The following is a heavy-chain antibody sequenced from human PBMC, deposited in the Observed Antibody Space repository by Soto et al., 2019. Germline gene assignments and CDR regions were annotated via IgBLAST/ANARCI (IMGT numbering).Heavy chain of an antibody. Sequence: GASVKVSCKASGYTFTSYDINWVRQATGQGHERMRWMNPNSCNTGYAQKFQGRVTMTRNTSISTAYMELSSLRSEDTAVYYCARRSGYYDFWSGYYTDYYYYYMDVWGKGTTVTVSS. CDR3: ARRSGYYDFWSGYYTDYYYYYMDV. D-gene: IGHD3-3*01. CDR2: MNPNSCNT. CDR1: GYTFTSYD. V-gene: IGHV1-8*01. J-gene: IGHJ6*03.